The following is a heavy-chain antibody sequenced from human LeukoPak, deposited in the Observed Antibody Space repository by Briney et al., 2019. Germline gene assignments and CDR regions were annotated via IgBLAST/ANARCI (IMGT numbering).Heavy chain of an antibody. CDR2: ISSSGSTI. CDR3: ARDRYYYGSGYFDY. J-gene: IGHJ4*02. D-gene: IGHD3-10*01. CDR1: GFTFSDYY. Sequence: KTGGSLRLSCAASGFTFSDYYMSWIRQAPGKGLEWVSYISSSGSTIYYADSVKGRFTISRGNAKNSLYLQMNSLRAEDTAVYYCARDRYYYGSGYFDYWGQGTLVTVSS. V-gene: IGHV3-11*04.